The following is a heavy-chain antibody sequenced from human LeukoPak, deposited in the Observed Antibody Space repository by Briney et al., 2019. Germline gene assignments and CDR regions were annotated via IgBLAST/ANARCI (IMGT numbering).Heavy chain of an antibody. CDR3: AREIRIAAAGTFGY. J-gene: IGHJ4*02. CDR2: INPNSGGT. CDR1: GYTFTGYY. D-gene: IGHD6-13*01. V-gene: IGHV1-2*02. Sequence: ASVKVSCKASGYTFTGYYMHWVRQAPGQGLEWMGWINPNSGGTNYAQRFQGRVTITRDTSASTAYMELSSLRSEDTAVYYCAREIRIAAAGTFGYWGQGTLVTVSS.